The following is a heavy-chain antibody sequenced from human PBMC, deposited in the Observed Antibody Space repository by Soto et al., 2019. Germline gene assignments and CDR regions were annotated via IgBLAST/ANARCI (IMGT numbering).Heavy chain of an antibody. D-gene: IGHD4-4*01. CDR2: IYWDDYK. V-gene: IGHV2-5*02. J-gene: IGHJ5*02. CDR3: VHRRVDSTIYYWFDP. Sequence: SGPTLVNPTQTLTLTCTFSGFSLSSDGVGVGWIRQPPGKALEWLALIYWDDYKRYSPSLKNRLNITRDTSKNQVVLTLTNMDPVDTATYYCVHRRVDSTIYYWFDPYRELALVTV. CDR1: GFSLSSDGVG.